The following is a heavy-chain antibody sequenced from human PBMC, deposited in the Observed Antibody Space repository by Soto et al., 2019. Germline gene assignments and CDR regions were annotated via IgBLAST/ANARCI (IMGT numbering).Heavy chain of an antibody. CDR1: GFTFGIYA. Sequence: EVQLLESGGDLVQPGGSLRLSCAASGFTFGIYAMTWVRQAPGKGLEWVSTISATGGSTFYADSVKGRFTISRDNSKNTLYLQMNSLRAEDTAIYYCAKDLSSYYYFDCWGQGTLVTVSS. J-gene: IGHJ4*02. CDR3: AKDLSSYYYFDC. D-gene: IGHD2-15*01. CDR2: ISATGGST. V-gene: IGHV3-23*01.